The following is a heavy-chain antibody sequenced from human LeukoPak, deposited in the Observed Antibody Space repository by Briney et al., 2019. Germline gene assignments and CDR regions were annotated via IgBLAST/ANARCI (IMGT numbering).Heavy chain of an antibody. J-gene: IGHJ5*02. Sequence: SGGSLRLSCAASGFTVSSNYMSWLPQAPGKGLEWVSVIYSGGSTYYADSVKGRFTISRDNSKNTLYLQMNSLRAEDTAVYYCASNPSGGDYGDYVGWFDPWGQGTLVTVSS. V-gene: IGHV3-53*01. CDR1: GFTVSSNY. D-gene: IGHD4-17*01. CDR3: ASNPSGGDYGDYVGWFDP. CDR2: IYSGGST.